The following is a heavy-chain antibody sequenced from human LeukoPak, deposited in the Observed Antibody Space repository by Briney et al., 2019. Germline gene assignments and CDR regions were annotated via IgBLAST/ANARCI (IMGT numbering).Heavy chain of an antibody. CDR1: GFTFSSYA. CDR3: ARDVADPIAVAGNNWFDP. D-gene: IGHD6-19*01. J-gene: IGHJ5*02. V-gene: IGHV3-30-3*01. CDR2: ISYDGSNK. Sequence: GGSLRLSCAASGFTFSSYAMHWVRQAPGKGLEWVAVISYDGSNKYYADSVKGRFTISRDSSKITLYLQMNGLRAEDTAVYYCARDVADPIAVAGNNWFDPWGQGTLVTVSS.